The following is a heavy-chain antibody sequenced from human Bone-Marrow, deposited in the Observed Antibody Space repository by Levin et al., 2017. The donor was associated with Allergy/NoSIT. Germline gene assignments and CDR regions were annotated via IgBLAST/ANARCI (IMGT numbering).Heavy chain of an antibody. CDR1: GFTFTDAW. CDR3: SMGRDGYKRR. CDR2: IKSKTDGGTT. Sequence: SCAAAGFTFTDAWMMWFRQTPGKGLEWVGLIKSKTDGGTTAYAASVEGRFTISRDDSKNTLYLQMNSLKTEDTAVYFCSMGRDGYKRRGGQGTLVTVSS. V-gene: IGHV3-15*01. J-gene: IGHJ4*02. D-gene: IGHD5-24*01.